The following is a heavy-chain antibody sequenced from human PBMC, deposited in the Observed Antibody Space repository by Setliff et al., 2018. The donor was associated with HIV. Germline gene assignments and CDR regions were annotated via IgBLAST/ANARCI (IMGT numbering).Heavy chain of an antibody. CDR2: IVYSGTT. V-gene: IGHV4-39*07. CDR3: AREGWSDHYYYYMDV. D-gene: IGHD2-15*01. Sequence: SETLSLTCTVSGGSIIINDYYWGWIRQSPGKGLEWIGSIVYSGTTYYNVSLESRLTISVDTSKNQFSLKLNSVTAADTAVYYCAREGWSDHYYYYMDVWDKGTTVTVSS. J-gene: IGHJ6*03. CDR1: GGSIIINDYY.